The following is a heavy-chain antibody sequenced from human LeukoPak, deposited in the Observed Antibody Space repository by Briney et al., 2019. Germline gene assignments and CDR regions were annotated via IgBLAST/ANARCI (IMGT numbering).Heavy chain of an antibody. CDR2: ISSSGSTI. Sequence: AGGSLRLSCAASGFTFSDYYMSWIRQAPGKGLEWVSYISSSGSTIYYADSVKGRFTISRDNAKNSLYLQMNSLRAEDTAVYYCARDFYRSSGYAGYYYYMDVWGKGTTVTVS. J-gene: IGHJ6*03. CDR3: ARDFYRSSGYAGYYYYMDV. D-gene: IGHD4-23*01. V-gene: IGHV3-11*04. CDR1: GFTFSDYY.